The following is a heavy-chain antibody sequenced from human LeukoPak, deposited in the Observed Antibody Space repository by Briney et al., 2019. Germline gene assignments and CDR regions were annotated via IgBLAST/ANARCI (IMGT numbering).Heavy chain of an antibody. J-gene: IGHJ4*02. Sequence: GGSLRLSCAGSGSTFSSYAMSWVRQAPGKGLERVSAISDTGATTYDADSVKGRFTISRDNSRSTLYLQMNSLRAEDSALYYCAKDTSIGRYCTNGVCSPFDYWGQGTLVTVSS. D-gene: IGHD2-8*01. V-gene: IGHV3-23*01. CDR3: AKDTSIGRYCTNGVCSPFDY. CDR1: GSTFSSYA. CDR2: ISDTGATT.